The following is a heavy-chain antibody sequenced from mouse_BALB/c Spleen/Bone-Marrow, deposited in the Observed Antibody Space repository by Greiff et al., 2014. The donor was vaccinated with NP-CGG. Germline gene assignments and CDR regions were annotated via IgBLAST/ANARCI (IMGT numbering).Heavy chain of an antibody. CDR3: AKVRNWADS. V-gene: IGHV1-80*01. CDR1: GYAFSSYW. D-gene: IGHD4-1*01. CDR2: IYPGDGDT. Sequence: QVQLKESGAELVRPGSSAKISCKASGYAFSSYWMNWVKQRPGRGLEWIGQIYPGDGDTNYNGKFKGKATLTADKSSSTAYMQLSSLKSEDSGVYFCAKVRNWADSRGQGAPLPVSP. J-gene: IGHJ2*01.